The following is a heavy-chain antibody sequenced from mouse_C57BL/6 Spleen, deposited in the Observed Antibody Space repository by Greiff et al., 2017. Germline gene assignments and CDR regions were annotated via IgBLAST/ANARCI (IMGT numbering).Heavy chain of an antibody. CDR2: IDPSDSYT. V-gene: IGHV1-50*01. J-gene: IGHJ2*01. CDR1: GYTFTSYW. Sequence: QVQLQQPGAELVKPGASVKLSCKASGYTFTSYWMQWVKPRPGQGLEWIGEIDPSDSYTNYNQKFKGKATLTVDTSSSTAYMQLSSLTSEDSAVYYCARSLPRYCDYWGQGTTLTVSS. CDR3: ARSLPRYCDY.